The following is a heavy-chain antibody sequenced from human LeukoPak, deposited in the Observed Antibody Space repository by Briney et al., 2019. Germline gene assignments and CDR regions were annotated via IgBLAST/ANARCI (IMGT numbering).Heavy chain of an antibody. Sequence: GGSLRLSCAASGFTVSSNYMSWVRQAPGKGLEWVSVIYSGGSTYYADSVKGRFTISRDNSKNTLYLQMNSLRAEDTAVYYCAKTDVDIVATTHFDYWGQGTLVTVSS. D-gene: IGHD5-12*01. CDR1: GFTVSSNY. CDR2: IYSGGST. CDR3: AKTDVDIVATTHFDY. V-gene: IGHV3-66*02. J-gene: IGHJ4*02.